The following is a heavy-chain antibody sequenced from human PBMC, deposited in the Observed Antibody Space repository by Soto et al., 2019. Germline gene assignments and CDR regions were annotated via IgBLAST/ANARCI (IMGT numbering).Heavy chain of an antibody. J-gene: IGHJ4*02. V-gene: IGHV4-34*01. CDR3: ASGVGARRAYYFDY. CDR2: INHSGST. Sequence: QVQLQQWGAGLLKPSETLSLTCAVYGGSFSGYYWSWIRQPPGKGLEWIGEINHSGSTNYYPSLKSRVTISVDTSKNQFSLKLSSVTAADTAVYYCASGVGARRAYYFDYWGQGTLVTVSS. CDR1: GGSFSGYY. D-gene: IGHD2-15*01.